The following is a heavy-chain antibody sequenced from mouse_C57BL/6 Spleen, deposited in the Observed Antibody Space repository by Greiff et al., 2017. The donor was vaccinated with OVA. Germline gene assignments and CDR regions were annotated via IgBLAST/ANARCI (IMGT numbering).Heavy chain of an antibody. CDR2: INPYNGGT. J-gene: IGHJ2*01. CDR3: ARGSYYGSSPYYFDY. Sequence: EVQLQQSGPVLVKPGASVKMSCKASGYTFTDYYMNWVKQSPGKSLEWIGVINPYNGGTSYNQKFKGKATLTVDKSSSTAYMELNSLTSEDSAVYYCARGSYYGSSPYYFDYWGQGTTLTVSS. CDR1: GYTFTDYY. V-gene: IGHV1-19*01. D-gene: IGHD1-1*01.